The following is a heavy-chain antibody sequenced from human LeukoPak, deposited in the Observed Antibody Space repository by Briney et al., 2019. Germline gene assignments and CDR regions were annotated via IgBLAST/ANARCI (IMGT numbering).Heavy chain of an antibody. CDR2: ISAYNGNT. V-gene: IGHV1-18*01. J-gene: IGHJ4*02. D-gene: IGHD6-19*01. CDR3: ARDPTAVAGISLPDY. CDR1: GYTFTSYG. Sequence: ASVTVSCTASGYTFTSYGISWVRQAPGQGLEWMGLISAYNGNTNYAQKLQGRVTRTTDTSTSTAYMELRSLRSDDTAAYYCARDPTAVAGISLPDYWGQGTLVTVSS.